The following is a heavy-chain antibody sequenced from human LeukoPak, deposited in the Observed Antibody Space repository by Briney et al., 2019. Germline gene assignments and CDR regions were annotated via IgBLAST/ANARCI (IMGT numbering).Heavy chain of an antibody. Sequence: GGSLRLSCAASGFTFSDYYMSWIRQAPGKGLEWVSYISSSGSTIYYADSVKGRFTISRDNAKNSLYLQMNSLRAEDTAVYYCARDAYCSSTSCYTPGAFDIWGQGTMVTVSS. J-gene: IGHJ3*02. CDR1: GFTFSDYY. V-gene: IGHV3-11*04. CDR2: ISSSGSTI. CDR3: ARDAYCSSTSCYTPGAFDI. D-gene: IGHD2-2*02.